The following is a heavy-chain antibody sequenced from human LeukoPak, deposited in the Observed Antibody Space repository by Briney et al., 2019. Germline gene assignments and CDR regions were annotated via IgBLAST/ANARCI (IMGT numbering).Heavy chain of an antibody. Sequence: GGSLRLSCAASGFTFSSYAMSWVRQAPGKGLEWVSAISGSGGSTYYADSVKGRFTISRDNSKNTLYLQMNSLRAEDTAVYYCAKDRVVTTPLEKYYFDYWGQGTLVTVSS. CDR2: ISGSGGST. D-gene: IGHD3-3*01. V-gene: IGHV3-23*01. CDR1: GFTFSSYA. CDR3: AKDRVVTTPLEKYYFDY. J-gene: IGHJ4*02.